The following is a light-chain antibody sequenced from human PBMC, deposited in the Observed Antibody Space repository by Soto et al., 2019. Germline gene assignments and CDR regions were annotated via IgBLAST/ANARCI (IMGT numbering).Light chain of an antibody. CDR1: SSDVGGYNH. J-gene: IGLJ1*01. Sequence: QSALTQPASVSGSPGQSITISCTGTSSDVGGYNHVSWFQQHPGKAPKLMINDVSNRPSGVSTRFSGSESGNTASLTISGLQAEDEADYYCSSYTPSSTHFGTGTKLTVL. V-gene: IGLV2-14*01. CDR3: SSYTPSSTH. CDR2: DVS.